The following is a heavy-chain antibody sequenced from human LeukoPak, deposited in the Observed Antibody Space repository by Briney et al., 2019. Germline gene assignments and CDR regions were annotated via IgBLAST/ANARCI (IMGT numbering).Heavy chain of an antibody. Sequence: GGSLRLSCAASGFTFSSYSMNWVRQAPGKGLEWVSYISSSSTIYYADSVKGRFTISRDNAKNSLYLQMNSLRAEDTAVYYCARDQQSSFGYWGQGTLVTVSS. CDR2: ISSSSTI. CDR1: GFTFSSYS. CDR3: ARDQQSSFGY. V-gene: IGHV3-48*01. J-gene: IGHJ4*02. D-gene: IGHD6-13*01.